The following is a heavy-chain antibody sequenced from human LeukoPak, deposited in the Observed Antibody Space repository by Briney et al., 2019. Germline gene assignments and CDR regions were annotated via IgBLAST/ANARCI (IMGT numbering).Heavy chain of an antibody. D-gene: IGHD3-3*01. J-gene: IGHJ5*02. V-gene: IGHV3-15*01. CDR3: TRDVWSGYSIDP. CDR2: IKSKTDGGTT. Sequence: RGSLRLSCAASGFTFSNAWMSWVRQAPGKGLEWVGRIKSKTDGGTTDYAAPVKGRFTISRDDSKNTLYLQMNSLKTEDTAVYYCTRDVWSGYSIDPWGQGTLVTVSS. CDR1: GFTFSNAW.